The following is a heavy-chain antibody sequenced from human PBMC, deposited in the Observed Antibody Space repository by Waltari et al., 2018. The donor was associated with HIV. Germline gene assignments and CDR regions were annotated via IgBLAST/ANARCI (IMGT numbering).Heavy chain of an antibody. CDR3: ARTFIRATNGMDV. CDR1: GFTFSNDA. Sequence: QAQLMESGGGVVQPGRSLRLSCAASGFTFSNDAMHWVRQAPGKGLEWVAVISYDGSNKYYADSVKGRFTISRDSSKNTLYLQMNSLTAQDTAVYYCARTFIRATNGMDVWGQGTTVFVSS. CDR2: ISYDGSNK. V-gene: IGHV3-30*03. J-gene: IGHJ6*02.